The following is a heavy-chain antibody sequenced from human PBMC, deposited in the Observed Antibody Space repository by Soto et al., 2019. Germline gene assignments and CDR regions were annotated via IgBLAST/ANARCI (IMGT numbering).Heavy chain of an antibody. V-gene: IGHV3-74*01. CDR2: ISNDERNI. J-gene: IGHJ4*02. CDR3: ASLSAPDDF. CDR1: GLTLSHYW. D-gene: IGHD6-25*01. Sequence: EVLLVESGGGLVQPGGSMRLACAASGLTLSHYWMHWVRQVPGKGLVWVAEISNDERNIRTAYADSVKGRITGTSDDAKNTLYLQRNSLRVADTAVYYCASLSAPDDFWGQGAQVTVSS.